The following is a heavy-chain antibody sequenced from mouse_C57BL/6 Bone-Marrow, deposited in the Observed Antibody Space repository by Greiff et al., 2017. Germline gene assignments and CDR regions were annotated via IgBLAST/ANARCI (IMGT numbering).Heavy chain of an antibody. Sequence: VQLVESGPELVKPGASVKISCKASGYAFSSSWMNWVKQRPGKGLEWIGRIYPGDGDTNYNGKFKGKATLTADKSSSTAYMQLSSLTSEDSAVYFCAPHYDYDEGWFAYWGQGTLVTVSA. CDR1: GYAFSSSW. CDR3: APHYDYDEGWFAY. J-gene: IGHJ3*01. V-gene: IGHV1-82*01. CDR2: IYPGDGDT. D-gene: IGHD2-4*01.